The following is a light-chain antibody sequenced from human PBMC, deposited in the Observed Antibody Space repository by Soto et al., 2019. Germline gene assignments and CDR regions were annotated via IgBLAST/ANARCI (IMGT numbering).Light chain of an antibody. Sequence: QAVVTQEPSLTVSPGGTVTLTCGSSTGAVTSGHYPYWFQQKPGQAPRTLIYDTSNKHSWTPARFSGSLLGGKDALTLSGAKHEDEAAYYCLLSYSGAHVVFGGGTKLTVL. CDR2: DTS. CDR3: LLSYSGAHVV. J-gene: IGLJ2*01. CDR1: TGAVTSGHY. V-gene: IGLV7-46*01.